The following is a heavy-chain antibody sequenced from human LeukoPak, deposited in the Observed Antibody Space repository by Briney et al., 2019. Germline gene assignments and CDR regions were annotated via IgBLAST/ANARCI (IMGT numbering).Heavy chain of an antibody. Sequence: GRSLRLSCAASGFSFDDYAMHWVRQAPGKGLEWVSGINWNSGSIVYADSVKGRFTISRDNAKNSLYLQMNSLRAEDTAVYYCARDLGQYYDTSDNWFDPWGQGTLVTVSS. CDR1: GFSFDDYA. D-gene: IGHD3-22*01. CDR3: ARDLGQYYDTSDNWFDP. J-gene: IGHJ5*02. CDR2: INWNSGSI. V-gene: IGHV3-9*01.